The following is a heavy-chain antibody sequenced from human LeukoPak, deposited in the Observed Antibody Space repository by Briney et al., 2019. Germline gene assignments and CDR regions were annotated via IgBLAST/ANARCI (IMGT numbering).Heavy chain of an antibody. V-gene: IGHV3-30*18. CDR2: ISYDGSNK. J-gene: IGHJ4*02. CDR1: GFTFSSYG. D-gene: IGHD5-18*01. CDR3: AKGRYSYGSPGYFDY. Sequence: GGSLRLSCAASGFTFSSYGMHWVRQAPGKGLEWVAVISYDGSNKYYADSVKGRFTISRDNSKNTLYLQMNSLRAEDTAVYYCAKGRYSYGSPGYFDYWGQGTLVTVSS.